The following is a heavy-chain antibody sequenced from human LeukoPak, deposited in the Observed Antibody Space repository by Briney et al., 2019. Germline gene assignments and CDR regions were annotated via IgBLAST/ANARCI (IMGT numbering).Heavy chain of an antibody. V-gene: IGHV1-69*05. CDR2: IIPIFGTA. Sequence: SVKVSCKASGGTFSSYAISWVRQAPGQGLEWMGGIIPIFGTANYAQKFQGRVTMTRNTSISTAYMELSSLRSEDTAVYYCARAFANDYGDYGWFDPWGQGTLVTVSS. D-gene: IGHD4-17*01. CDR3: ARAFANDYGDYGWFDP. CDR1: GGTFSSYA. J-gene: IGHJ5*02.